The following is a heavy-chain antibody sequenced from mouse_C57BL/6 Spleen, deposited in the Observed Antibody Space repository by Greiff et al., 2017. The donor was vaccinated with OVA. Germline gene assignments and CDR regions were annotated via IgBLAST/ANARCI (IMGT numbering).Heavy chain of an antibody. CDR2: ISDGGSYT. CDR3: AREGGYYGSSYSYFDV. D-gene: IGHD1-1*01. CDR1: GFTFSSYA. V-gene: IGHV5-4*03. J-gene: IGHJ1*03. Sequence: EVKVVESGGGLVKPGGSLKLSCAASGFTFSSYAMSWVRQTPEKRLEWVATISDGGSYTYYPDNVKGRFTISRDNAKNNLYLQMSHRKSEDTARYYSAREGGYYGSSYSYFDVWGTGTPVTVSA.